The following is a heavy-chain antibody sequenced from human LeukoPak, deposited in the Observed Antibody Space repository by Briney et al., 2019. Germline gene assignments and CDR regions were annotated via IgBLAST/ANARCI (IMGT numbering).Heavy chain of an antibody. CDR3: AKRPYYYGSGSYHPDYYYYMDV. V-gene: IGHV3-23*01. CDR1: GFTFSSEP. J-gene: IGHJ6*03. CDR2: ICGSGGST. D-gene: IGHD3-10*01. Sequence: GGSLRLFCAASGFTFSSEPMRWVRQAPGKGLEWLSSICGSGGSTYYADSVKGRFCISRDNSKNTLYLQMNSLRAEDTAVYYCAKRPYYYGSGSYHPDYYYYMDVWGKGTTVTISS.